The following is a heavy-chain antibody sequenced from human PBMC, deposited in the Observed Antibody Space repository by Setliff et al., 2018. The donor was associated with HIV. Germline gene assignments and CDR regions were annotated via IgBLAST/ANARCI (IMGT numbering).Heavy chain of an antibody. V-gene: IGHV4-59*01. CDR2: IYYSGST. D-gene: IGHD1-1*01. CDR1: GGSISSYY. J-gene: IGHJ4*02. Sequence: SETLSLTCTVSGGSISSYYWSWIRQPPGRGLEWIGYIYYSGSTNYNPSLKSRVTISVDTSKNHFSLKLRSVTAADTAVYYCAQLGMVDDFDYWGQGTLVTVSS. CDR3: AQLGMVDDFDY.